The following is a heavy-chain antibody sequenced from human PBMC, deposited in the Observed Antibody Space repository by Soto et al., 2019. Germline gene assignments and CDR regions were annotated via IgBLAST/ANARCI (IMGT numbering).Heavy chain of an antibody. D-gene: IGHD3-3*01. Sequence: ASVKVSCKASGGTFSSYAISWVRQAPGQGLEWMGWIIPICGRANYEQKFQGWVTMTRDTSISTAYMELSRLRSDDTAVYYCARDLLATYYDFWSGYSLDCYGMDVWGQATTVNVSS. CDR1: GGTFSSYA. J-gene: IGHJ6*02. CDR2: IIPICGRA. V-gene: IGHV1-2*04. CDR3: ARDLLATYYDFWSGYSLDCYGMDV.